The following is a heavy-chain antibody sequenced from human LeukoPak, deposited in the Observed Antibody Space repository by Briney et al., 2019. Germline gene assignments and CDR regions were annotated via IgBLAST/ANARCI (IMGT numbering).Heavy chain of an antibody. J-gene: IGHJ4*02. CDR1: GGSISSGSYY. CDR3: ARLAGGNDYGDD. D-gene: IGHD4-17*01. Sequence: PSETLSLTCTVSGGSISSGSYYWGWIRQPPGKGLEWIGSIYYSGSTYYNPSLKSRVTISVDTSKNQFSLKLSSVTAADTAVYYCARLAGGNDYGDDWGQGTLVTVSS. V-gene: IGHV4-39*01. CDR2: IYYSGST.